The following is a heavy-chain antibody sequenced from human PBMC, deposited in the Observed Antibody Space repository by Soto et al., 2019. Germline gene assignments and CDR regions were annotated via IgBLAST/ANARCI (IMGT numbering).Heavy chain of an antibody. D-gene: IGHD3-9*01. J-gene: IGHJ6*02. V-gene: IGHV3-33*01. Sequence: GGSLRLSCAASGFTFSSYGMHWVRQAPGKGLEWVAVIWYDGSNKYYADSVKGRFTISRDNSKNTLYLQMNSLRAEDTAVYYCARDRGGLRYFDWLLENYYYYYGMDVWGQGTTVTVSS. CDR1: GFTFSSYG. CDR3: ARDRGGLRYFDWLLENYYYYYGMDV. CDR2: IWYDGSNK.